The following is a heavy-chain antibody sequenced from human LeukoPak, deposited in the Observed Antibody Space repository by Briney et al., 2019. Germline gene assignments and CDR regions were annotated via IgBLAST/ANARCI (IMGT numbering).Heavy chain of an antibody. CDR1: GFTFSSYW. J-gene: IGHJ3*02. D-gene: IGHD3-22*01. CDR3: ARRSGHYYDSSGYYHENAFDI. Sequence: GGSLRLSCAASGFTFSSYWMSWVRQAPGKGLEWVANTKQDGSERYYVDSVKGRFTISRDNAKNSLYLQMISLRVEGTAVYYCARRSGHYYDSSGYYHENAFDIWGQGTMVTVSS. CDR2: TKQDGSER. V-gene: IGHV3-7*01.